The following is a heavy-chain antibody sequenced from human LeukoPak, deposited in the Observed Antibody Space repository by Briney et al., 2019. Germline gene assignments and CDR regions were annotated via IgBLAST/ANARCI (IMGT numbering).Heavy chain of an antibody. J-gene: IGHJ4*02. CDR2: INPSGGSP. CDR3: GGGGYTSFDY. Sequence: ASVKVSCKASGYTFTNYFIHWVRQAPGQGLEWMGIINPSGGSPTYAQKFQGRVTLTSDTSTSTVYMELSSLRSEDTAVYFCGGGGYTSFDYWGQGTLVTVSS. V-gene: IGHV1-46*01. D-gene: IGHD5-12*01. CDR1: GYTFTNYF.